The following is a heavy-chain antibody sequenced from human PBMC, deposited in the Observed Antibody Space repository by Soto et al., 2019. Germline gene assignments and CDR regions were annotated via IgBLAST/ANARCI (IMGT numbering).Heavy chain of an antibody. D-gene: IGHD1-26*01. CDR1: GFTFSRYG. CDR2: VRSDGDTT. J-gene: IGHJ4*02. Sequence: EVQVLESGGGLVQPGGSLRLSCAASGFTFSRYGMNWVRQAPGKGLERVSGVRSDGDTTYNADSVKGRFTVSRDNFRNTVDLQMNNLRVEDTAVYYCAKGKGVGATPDGANCWGQGTLVTVSS. V-gene: IGHV3-23*01. CDR3: AKGKGVGATPDGANC.